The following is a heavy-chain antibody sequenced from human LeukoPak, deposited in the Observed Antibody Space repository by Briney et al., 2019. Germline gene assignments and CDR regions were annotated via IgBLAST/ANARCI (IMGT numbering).Heavy chain of an antibody. J-gene: IGHJ4*02. CDR1: GFTFSSYS. V-gene: IGHV3-21*01. D-gene: IGHD6-13*01. CDR3: ARDPRRIAAAGTY. CDR2: ISSSSSYI. Sequence: GGSLRLSCAASGFTFSSYSMNWVRQAPGKGLEWVSSISSSSSYIYYADSVKGRFTISRDNAKNSLYLQMNSLGAEDTAVYYCARDPRRIAAAGTYWGQGTLVTVSS.